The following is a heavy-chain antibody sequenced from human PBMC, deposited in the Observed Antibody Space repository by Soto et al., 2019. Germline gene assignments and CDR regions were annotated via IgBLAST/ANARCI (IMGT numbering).Heavy chain of an antibody. CDR2: STPCNGDA. V-gene: IGHV1-45*01. J-gene: IGHJ4*02. D-gene: IGHD3-3*01. CDR1: GNTFTYVY. CDR3: ASGRDDASGYFDY. Sequence: SVKVSCKGSGNTFTYVYLHWVRQAPGQALEWMGWSTPCNGDAKYAQKFQDRVTFTGDTSLNTAYMELSSLRSDDTAMFYCASGRDDASGYFDYWGQGILVTVYS.